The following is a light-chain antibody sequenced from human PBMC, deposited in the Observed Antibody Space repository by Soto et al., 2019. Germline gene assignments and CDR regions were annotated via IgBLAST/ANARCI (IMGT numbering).Light chain of an antibody. V-gene: IGKV3-20*01. CDR1: QSVSSSY. CDR2: GAS. CDR3: QHYGTSPTWT. J-gene: IGKJ1*01. Sequence: DIVLTQSPGTLSLSPGERATLSCRASQSVSSSYLAWYQQKPGQAPRLLIYGASSRATGIPDRFSGGGSGTYFTLTISRLEPEDFVVYYCQHYGTSPTWTFGQGTKVEIK.